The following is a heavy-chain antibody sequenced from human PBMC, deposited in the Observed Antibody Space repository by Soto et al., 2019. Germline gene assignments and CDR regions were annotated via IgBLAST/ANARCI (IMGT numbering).Heavy chain of an antibody. Sequence: GESLMISCKGAGYSFSDYWIGWVRQMPGKGLEWMGIIYPGDSGARYSPSFQGQVSISADKSVDTAYLQWGSLKASDTAMYYCARQTTGWFGMDVWGQGTTVTVSS. CDR1: GYSFSDYW. CDR2: IYPGDSGA. V-gene: IGHV5-51*01. CDR3: ARQTTGWFGMDV. D-gene: IGHD6-19*01. J-gene: IGHJ6*02.